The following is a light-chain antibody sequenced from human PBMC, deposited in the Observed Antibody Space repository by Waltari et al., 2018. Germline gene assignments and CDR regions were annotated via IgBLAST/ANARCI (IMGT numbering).Light chain of an antibody. CDR3: SSWTGTSTLVL. J-gene: IGLJ2*01. CDR2: DVS. V-gene: IGLV2-14*03. CDR1: RSHIGRYHY. Sequence: QSALTQPAPVSGSPGQSITISCTGTRSHIGRYHYVYCYQQHPGKAPNLLIYDVSNRPSGVSYRFSGSRSGNTASLTISGLQADDEADYFCSSWTGTSTLVLFGGGTRLTVL.